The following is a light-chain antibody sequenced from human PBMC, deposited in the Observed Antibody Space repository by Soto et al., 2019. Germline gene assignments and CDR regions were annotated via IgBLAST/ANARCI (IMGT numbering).Light chain of an antibody. V-gene: IGLV2-14*01. CDR1: SSDVGGYNY. CDR3: SSYTSSSTLTVV. J-gene: IGLJ2*01. CDR2: DVS. Sequence: QSALTQPASVSGSPGQSITISCTGTSSDVGGYNYVSWYQQHPGKAPKLMIYDVSNRPSGVSNRFSGSKSGNTASLTISGLQAEDEADYYCSSYTSSSTLTVVFGGGTKLT.